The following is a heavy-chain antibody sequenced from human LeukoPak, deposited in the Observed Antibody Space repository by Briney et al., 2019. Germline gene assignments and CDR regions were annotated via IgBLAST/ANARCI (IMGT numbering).Heavy chain of an antibody. J-gene: IGHJ4*02. D-gene: IGHD4-11*01. Sequence: GGSLRLSWVASGFAFSSYWMSWVRQAPGKGLELVANISPDGSAEDYVDSVRGRFAISRDNAKRSLYLQMNSLSPEDTAVYYCANQAYSQFDYWGQGTLVSV. V-gene: IGHV3-7*01. CDR2: ISPDGSAE. CDR1: GFAFSSYW. CDR3: ANQAYSQFDY.